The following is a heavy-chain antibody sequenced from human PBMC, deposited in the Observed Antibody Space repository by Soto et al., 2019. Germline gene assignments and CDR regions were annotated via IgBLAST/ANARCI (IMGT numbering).Heavy chain of an antibody. CDR3: ARHLMSTVTNRYFDL. CDR1: GGSISSSPYY. V-gene: IGHV4-39*01. Sequence: QLQLQESGPGLVKPSETLSLTCTVSGGSISSSPYYWGWIRQPPGKGLEWIGTIYYRGTTYYNPSLKSRVTISVDTSKNQFSLNLSSVTAADTAVFYCARHLMSTVTNRYFDLWGRGTLVTVSS. J-gene: IGHJ2*01. D-gene: IGHD4-17*01. CDR2: IYYRGTT.